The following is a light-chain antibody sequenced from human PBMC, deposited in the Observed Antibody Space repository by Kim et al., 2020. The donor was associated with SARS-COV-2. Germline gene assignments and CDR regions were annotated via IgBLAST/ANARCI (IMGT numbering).Light chain of an antibody. V-gene: IGKV4-1*01. Sequence: DIVMTQSPDSLAVSLGERATINCKSSQSVLYSSNNNNYLAWYQQKPGQPPKLLIYWASTRESGVPDRFSGSGSGTDFTLTISSLQAEDGAVYFCQQYYSTPPAFGGGTKVDIK. CDR2: WAS. J-gene: IGKJ4*01. CDR3: QQYYSTPPA. CDR1: QSVLYSSNNNNY.